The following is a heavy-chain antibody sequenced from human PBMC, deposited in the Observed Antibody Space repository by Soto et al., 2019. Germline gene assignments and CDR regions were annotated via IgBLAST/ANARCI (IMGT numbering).Heavy chain of an antibody. Sequence: GASVKVSCKASACTCSSYAISWVRQAPGQGREWMGGIIPIFGTANYAQKFQGRVTITADKSTTTAYIELSSLRSEDTAVYYCARNCLSKGNGTFDAFGIWGQGTMVTVSS. CDR3: ARNCLSKGNGTFDAFGI. CDR2: IIPIFGTA. CDR1: ACTCSSYA. D-gene: IGHD1-26*01. J-gene: IGHJ3*02. V-gene: IGHV1-69*06.